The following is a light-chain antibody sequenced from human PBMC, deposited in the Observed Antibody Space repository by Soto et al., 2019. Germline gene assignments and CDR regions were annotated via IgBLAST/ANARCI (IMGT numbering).Light chain of an antibody. CDR1: QSVSSSY. V-gene: IGKV3-20*01. J-gene: IGKJ2*01. CDR2: GAS. CDR3: QQHGSSPYT. Sequence: EIVLTQSPGTLSLSPGERATLSCRASQSVSSSYLAWYQQKPGQAPRLLIYGASSRATGIPDRFSGSGSGTEFTLTIIRLEPEDFAVYYCQQHGSSPYTFGQGTKLQIK.